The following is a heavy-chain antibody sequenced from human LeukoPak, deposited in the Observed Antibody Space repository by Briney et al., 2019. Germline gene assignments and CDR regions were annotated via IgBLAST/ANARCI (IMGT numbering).Heavy chain of an antibody. CDR1: GGSFSGYY. D-gene: IGHD6-13*01. CDR3: ARGVYIAAAQYAY. V-gene: IGHV4-59*01. J-gene: IGHJ4*02. CDR2: IYYSGTT. Sequence: SETLSLTCAVYGGSFSGYYWSWIRQPPGKGLEWIGYIYYSGTTNYNPSLKSRVTISVDTSKNQFSLKLSSVTAADTAVYYCARGVYIAAAQYAYWGQGTLVTVSS.